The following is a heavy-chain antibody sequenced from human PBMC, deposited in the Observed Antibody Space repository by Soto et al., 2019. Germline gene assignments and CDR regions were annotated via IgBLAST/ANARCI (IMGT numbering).Heavy chain of an antibody. CDR1: GFTFSSYG. J-gene: IGHJ4*02. CDR2: IWYDGSNK. V-gene: IGHV3-33*01. Sequence: GGSLRLSCAASGFTFSSYGMHWVRQAPGKGLEWVAVIWYDGSNKYYADSVKGRFTISRDNSKNTLYLQMNSLRAEDTAVYYCARDGGPFYYDSSGYFFDYWGQGTLVTVSS. CDR3: ARDGGPFYYDSSGYFFDY. D-gene: IGHD3-22*01.